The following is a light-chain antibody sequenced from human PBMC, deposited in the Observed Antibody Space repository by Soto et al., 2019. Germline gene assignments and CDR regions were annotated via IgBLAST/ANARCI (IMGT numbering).Light chain of an antibody. CDR2: DAS. CDR3: QHYNYWPYT. CDR1: QSVTSY. Sequence: EIVLTQSPGTLSLSPGERATLSCRASQSVTSYLAWYQQKPGQAPRLLIYDASNRATGIPARFTGSGSGTDFTLTISSLQSEDFAVYYCQHYNYWPYTFGQGTKVDIK. J-gene: IGKJ2*01. V-gene: IGKV3-11*01.